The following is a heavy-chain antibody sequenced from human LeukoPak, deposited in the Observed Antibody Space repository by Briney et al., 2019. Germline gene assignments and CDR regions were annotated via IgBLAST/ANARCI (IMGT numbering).Heavy chain of an antibody. Sequence: GGSLRLSCAASGFTISAYAMAWVRQAPGKGLEWVSTIYDDNTYYADSVKGRFAISTDNSKNTLYLQMNSLRVEDTAVYFCAARKVRGVWFYLDYWGQGTLVTVSS. V-gene: IGHV3-23*01. CDR3: AARKVRGVWFYLDY. D-gene: IGHD3-10*01. CDR1: GFTISAYA. J-gene: IGHJ4*02. CDR2: IYDDNT.